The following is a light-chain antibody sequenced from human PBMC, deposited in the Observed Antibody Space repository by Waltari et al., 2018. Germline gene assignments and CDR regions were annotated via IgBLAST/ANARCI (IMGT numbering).Light chain of an antibody. CDR1: QSVSSIY. Sequence: EIVLTQSPGTLSLSPGERATLSCRASQSVSSIYLAWDQQKPGQAPRLLIYGASSRATAIPDRFSGSGSGTDFTLTISRLEPEDFAVYYCQQYGSSPLYTFGQGTKLEIK. J-gene: IGKJ2*01. V-gene: IGKV3-20*01. CDR3: QQYGSSPLYT. CDR2: GAS.